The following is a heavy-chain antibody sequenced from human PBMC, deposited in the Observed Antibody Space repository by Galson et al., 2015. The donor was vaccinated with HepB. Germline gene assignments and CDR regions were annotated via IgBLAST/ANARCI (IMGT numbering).Heavy chain of an antibody. D-gene: IGHD4-11*01. Sequence: SLRLSCAASGFTFSTHGIHWVRQAPGKGLEWVAVIWYDGSNKYYADSVKGRFTISRDNSKNTLNLQMKSLSAEDTAMYYCARILLASRNYGSLDYWGQGTLVTVSS. CDR2: IWYDGSNK. V-gene: IGHV3-33*01. CDR1: GFTFSTHG. J-gene: IGHJ4*02. CDR3: ARILLASRNYGSLDY.